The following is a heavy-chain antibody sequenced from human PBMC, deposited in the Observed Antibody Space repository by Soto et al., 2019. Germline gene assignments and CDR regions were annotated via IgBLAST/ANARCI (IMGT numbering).Heavy chain of an antibody. J-gene: IGHJ4*02. CDR1: GYTFTSYY. CDR3: ARDGTDSSSPGDFDY. Sequence: ASVKVSCKASGYTFTSYYMHWVRQAPGQGLEWMGIINPSGGSTSYAQKFQGRVTMTRDTSTSTVYMELSSLRSEDTAVYYCARDGTDSSSPGDFDYWGQGTLVTAPQ. D-gene: IGHD6-6*01. V-gene: IGHV1-46*01. CDR2: INPSGGST.